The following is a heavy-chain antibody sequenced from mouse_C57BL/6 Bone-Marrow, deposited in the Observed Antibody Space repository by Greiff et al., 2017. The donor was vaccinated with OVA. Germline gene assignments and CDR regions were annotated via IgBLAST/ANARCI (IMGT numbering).Heavy chain of an antibody. CDR2: IDPSDSYT. D-gene: IGHD2-3*01. Sequence: QVQLQQPGAELVRPGTSVKLSCKASGYTFTSYWMHWVKQRPGQGLEWIGVIDPSDSYTNYNQKFKGKATLTVDTSSSTAYMKLSSLTSEDSAVYYCARDGYYVSYAMDYWGQGTSVTVSS. CDR1: GYTFTSYW. J-gene: IGHJ4*01. V-gene: IGHV1-59*01. CDR3: ARDGYYVSYAMDY.